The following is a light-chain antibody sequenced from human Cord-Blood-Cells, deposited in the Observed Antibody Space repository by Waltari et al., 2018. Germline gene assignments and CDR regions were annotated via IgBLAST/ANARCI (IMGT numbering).Light chain of an antibody. CDR3: RQYNNWPPT. CDR1: QSVSSN. Sequence: EIVMTQSPATLPVSPGERATPSCRASQSVSSNLAWYQQKPGQTPRRLIYGASTRASGIPARFSGSGSGREFTLTISSLQSEDFAVCYCRQYNNWPPTFGPGTKLDIK. V-gene: IGKV3-15*01. CDR2: GAS. J-gene: IGKJ3*01.